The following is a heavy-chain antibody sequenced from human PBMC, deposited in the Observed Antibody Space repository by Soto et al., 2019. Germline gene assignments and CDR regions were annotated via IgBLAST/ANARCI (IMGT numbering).Heavy chain of an antibody. CDR2: INSDGSST. J-gene: IGHJ6*02. CDR1: VFTCSSYW. Sequence: PWGSLRLSCSASVFTCSSYWMHWFRQAPGKGLVWVSRINSDGSSTSYADSVKGRFTISRDNAKNTLYLQMNSLRAEDTAVYYCARDPGSWDYYGMDVWGQGTTVTVSS. V-gene: IGHV3-74*01. CDR3: ARDPGSWDYYGMDV. D-gene: IGHD6-13*01.